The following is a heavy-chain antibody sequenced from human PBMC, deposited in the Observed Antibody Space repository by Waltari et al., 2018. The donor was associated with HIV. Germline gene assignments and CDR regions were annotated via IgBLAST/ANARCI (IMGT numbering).Heavy chain of an antibody. Sequence: QLIQSTTALKRPGPSVTISCQVSGYPLSDLSMQWVRQGRGQRLEWMGGFDPKNGKPVYSQRFWGRVSLAEDTSEDTAFLELNRLTSDDTAVYYCVTLYNESPLYSNFWGQGTLVTV. D-gene: IGHD2-15*01. CDR3: VTLYNESPLYSNF. CDR2: FDPKNGKP. V-gene: IGHV1-24*01. CDR1: GYPLSDLS. J-gene: IGHJ1*01.